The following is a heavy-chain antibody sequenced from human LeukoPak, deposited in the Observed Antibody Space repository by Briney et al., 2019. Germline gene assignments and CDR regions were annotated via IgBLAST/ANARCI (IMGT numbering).Heavy chain of an antibody. V-gene: IGHV3-21*01. CDR3: ARDQGGERWFDP. Sequence: NPGGSLRLSCAASGFTFSSHSMNWVRQAPGKGLEWVSSISPSGNYIYYADSVEGRFTISRDNAKNSLYLQMNSLRAEDTAVYYGARDQGGERWFDPWGQGTLVTVSS. CDR2: ISPSGNYI. J-gene: IGHJ5*02. CDR1: GFTFSSHS. D-gene: IGHD3-16*01.